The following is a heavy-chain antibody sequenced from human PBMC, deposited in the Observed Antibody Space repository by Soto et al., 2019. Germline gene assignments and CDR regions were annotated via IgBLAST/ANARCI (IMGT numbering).Heavy chain of an antibody. CDR2: IFPSDSDT. D-gene: IGHD3-22*01. J-gene: IGHJ5*02. Sequence: GESLKISFRTSGYKFTSSWIAWVRQKPGKGLEWMGIIFPSDSDTRYSPSFQGQVTISDDRSTSTVFLQWASLKASDTAVYFCARKDKSGYFNWFDPWGQGTLVTVSS. CDR3: ARKDKSGYFNWFDP. V-gene: IGHV5-51*01. CDR1: GYKFTSSW.